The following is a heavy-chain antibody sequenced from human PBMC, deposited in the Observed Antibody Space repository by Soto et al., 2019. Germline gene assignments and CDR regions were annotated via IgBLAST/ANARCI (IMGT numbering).Heavy chain of an antibody. V-gene: IGHV3-20*04. Sequence: GGSLRLSCAASGFDLGTYTMNWVRQAPGKGLEWVSGINWNSGSIDYADSVKGRFTISRDNAKNSLFLQMNSLRAEDTALYYCARVWARGGAFDIWGQGTMVTVSS. D-gene: IGHD1-26*01. J-gene: IGHJ3*02. CDR2: INWNSGSI. CDR1: GFDLGTYT. CDR3: ARVWARGGAFDI.